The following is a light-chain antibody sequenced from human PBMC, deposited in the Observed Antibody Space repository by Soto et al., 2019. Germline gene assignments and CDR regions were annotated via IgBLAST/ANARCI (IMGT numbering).Light chain of an antibody. V-gene: IGKV3-20*01. CDR2: GAS. Sequence: EIVLTQSPGTLSLSPGERATLSCRASQSVSSSYLAWYQQKPGQTPRLLFYGASSRATGIPDRFSGSGSGTDFTLTISRLEPEDFAVYYCQQYGSSPFTFGPATKVDIK. J-gene: IGKJ3*01. CDR3: QQYGSSPFT. CDR1: QSVSSSY.